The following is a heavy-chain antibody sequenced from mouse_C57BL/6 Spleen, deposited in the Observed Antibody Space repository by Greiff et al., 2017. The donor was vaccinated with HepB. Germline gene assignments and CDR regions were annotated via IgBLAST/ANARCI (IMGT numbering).Heavy chain of an antibody. V-gene: IGHV1-15*01. CDR3: TNMVTTRFDY. CDR1: GYTFTDYE. CDR2: IDPETGGT. Sequence: QVQLQQSGAELVRPGASVTLSCKASGYTFTDYEMHWVKQTPVHGLEWIGAIDPETGGTAYNQKFKGKAILTADKSSSTAYMELRSLTSEDSAVYYCTNMVTTRFDYWGQGTTLTVSS. J-gene: IGHJ2*01. D-gene: IGHD2-2*01.